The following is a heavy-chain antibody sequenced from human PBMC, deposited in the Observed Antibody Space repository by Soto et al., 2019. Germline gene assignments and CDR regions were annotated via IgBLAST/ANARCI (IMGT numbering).Heavy chain of an antibody. V-gene: IGHV4-59*01. CDR3: ARSDGRY. CDR2: IYYSGST. Sequence: LSLTCTVSGGSXXSYYWSWIRQPPGKGLEWIGYIYYSGSTNYNPSLKGRVTISVDTSKNQFSLKLSSVTAADTAVYYCARSDGRYWGQGTLVTVSS. CDR1: GGSXXSYY. J-gene: IGHJ4*02.